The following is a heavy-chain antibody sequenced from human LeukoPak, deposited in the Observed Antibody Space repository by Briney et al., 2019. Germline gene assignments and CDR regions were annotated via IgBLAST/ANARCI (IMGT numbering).Heavy chain of an antibody. CDR3: ARGPYSYDSSGAFDI. D-gene: IGHD3-22*01. Sequence: SETLSLTCTVSGGSISSSPYYWGWIRQPPGTGLEWIGSIYYSGTTHYSPSLESRVTISVDTSKNQFSLKLSSVTAADTAVYFCARGPYSYDSSGAFDIWGQGAMVTVSS. J-gene: IGHJ3*02. CDR1: GGSISSSPYY. V-gene: IGHV4-39*07. CDR2: IYYSGTT.